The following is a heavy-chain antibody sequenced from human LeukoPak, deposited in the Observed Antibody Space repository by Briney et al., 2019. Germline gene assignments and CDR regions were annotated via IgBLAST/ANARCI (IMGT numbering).Heavy chain of an antibody. CDR2: IRYDGSNK. Sequence: GGSLRLSCAASGFTFSSYGMHWVRQAPGKGLEWVAFIRYDGSNKYYADSVKGRFTISRDNSKNTLYLQMNSLRAEDTAAYYCAKDQDHSLNAFDIWGQGTMVTVSS. V-gene: IGHV3-30*02. J-gene: IGHJ3*02. CDR3: AKDQDHSLNAFDI. D-gene: IGHD2-21*01. CDR1: GFTFSSYG.